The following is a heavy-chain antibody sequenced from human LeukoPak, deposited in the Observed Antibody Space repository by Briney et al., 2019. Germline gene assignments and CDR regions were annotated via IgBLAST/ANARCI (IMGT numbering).Heavy chain of an antibody. D-gene: IGHD6-13*01. J-gene: IGHJ4*02. CDR2: ISYDGRNK. CDR3: ARDPRIAAAGTPPYFDY. CDR1: GFTFSNYA. V-gene: IGHV3-30*04. Sequence: PGGSLRLSCAASGFTFSNYAMHWVRQAPGKGLEWVAVISYDGRNKYYADAVKGRFTISRDNSKNRLYLQMNSLRPEDTAVYYCARDPRIAAAGTPPYFDYWGQGTLVTVSS.